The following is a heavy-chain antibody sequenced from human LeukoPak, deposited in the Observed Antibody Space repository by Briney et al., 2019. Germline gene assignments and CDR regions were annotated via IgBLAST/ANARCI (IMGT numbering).Heavy chain of an antibody. CDR2: INTDGTRT. V-gene: IGHV3-74*01. Sequence: GGSLRLSCAAPGFTFTSNWMSWVRQAPGKGLVWVALINTDGTRTNYAGSVKGRFTISRDNAKNTVYLQMNSLRAEDTAVYYCYGGNAENWGQGTLVRVSS. CDR3: YGGNAEN. J-gene: IGHJ1*01. D-gene: IGHD4-23*01. CDR1: GFTFTSNW.